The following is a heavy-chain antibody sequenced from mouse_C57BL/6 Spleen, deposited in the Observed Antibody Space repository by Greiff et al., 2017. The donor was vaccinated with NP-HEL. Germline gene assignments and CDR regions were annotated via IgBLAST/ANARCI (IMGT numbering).Heavy chain of an antibody. Sequence: EVQLQQSGTVLARPGASVKMSCKTSGYTFTSYWMHWVKQRPGQGLEWIGAIYPGNSDTSYNQKFKGKAKLTAVTSASTAYMELSSLTNEDSAVYYGTLDSSGYVAWFAYWGQGTLVTVSA. D-gene: IGHD3-2*02. J-gene: IGHJ3*01. CDR3: TLDSSGYVAWFAY. V-gene: IGHV1-5*01. CDR2: IYPGNSDT. CDR1: GYTFTSYW.